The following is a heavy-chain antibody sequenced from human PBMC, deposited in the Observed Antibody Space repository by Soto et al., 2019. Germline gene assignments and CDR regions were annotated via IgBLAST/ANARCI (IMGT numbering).Heavy chain of an antibody. D-gene: IGHD3-10*01. CDR1: GFTFSSYA. CDR3: AKKYYYGSGSYYQAFDY. Sequence: EVQLLESGGGLVQPGGSLRLSCAASGFTFSSYAMSWVRQAPGKGLEWVSAISGSGGSTYYADSVKGRFTISRDNSKNTPYLQMSSMRAEATAVYYCAKKYYYGSGSYYQAFDYWGHGTLVTVSS. J-gene: IGHJ4*01. V-gene: IGHV3-23*01. CDR2: ISGSGGST.